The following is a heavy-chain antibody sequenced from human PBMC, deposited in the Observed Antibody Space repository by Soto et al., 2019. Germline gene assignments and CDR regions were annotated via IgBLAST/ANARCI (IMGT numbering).Heavy chain of an antibody. CDR2: IWYDGSNK. J-gene: IGHJ4*02. CDR3: ARFGAVAPTFDY. Sequence: PGGSLRISCAASGFTFSSYGMHWVRQAPGKGLEWVAVIWYDGSNKYYADSVKGRFTISRDNSKNTLYLQMNSLRAEDTAVYYCARFGAVAPTFDYWGQGTLVTVSS. CDR1: GFTFSSYG. V-gene: IGHV3-33*01. D-gene: IGHD6-19*01.